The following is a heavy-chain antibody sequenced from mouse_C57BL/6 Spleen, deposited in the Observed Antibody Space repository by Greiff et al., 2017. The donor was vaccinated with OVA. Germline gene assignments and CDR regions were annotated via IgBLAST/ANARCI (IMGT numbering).Heavy chain of an antibody. CDR1: GFTFSNYW. J-gene: IGHJ3*01. CDR3: TYGSFAY. CDR2: IRLKSDNYAT. D-gene: IGHD1-1*01. V-gene: IGHV6-3*01. Sequence: EVKVEESGGGLVQPGGSMKLSCVASGFTFSNYWMNWVRQSPEKGLEWVAQIRLKSDNYATHYAESVKGRFTISRDDSKSSVYLQMNNLRAEDTGIYYCTYGSFAYWGQGTLVTVSA.